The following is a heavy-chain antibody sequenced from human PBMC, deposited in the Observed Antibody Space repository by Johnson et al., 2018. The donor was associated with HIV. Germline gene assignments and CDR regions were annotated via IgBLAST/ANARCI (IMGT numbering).Heavy chain of an antibody. J-gene: IGHJ3*01. CDR2: ISYDGSNK. V-gene: IGHV3-30-3*01. CDR3: ARGPSVVTLHAFDL. Sequence: QVQLVESGGGVVQPGRYLRLSCAASGFTFSSYAMHWVRQAPDKGLEWVAVISYDGSNKYYADSVKGRFTISRDNSKNTLYLQMNSLRVEDTAVYYCARGPSVVTLHAFDLWGQGTLVTVSS. CDR1: GFTFSSYA. D-gene: IGHD4-23*01.